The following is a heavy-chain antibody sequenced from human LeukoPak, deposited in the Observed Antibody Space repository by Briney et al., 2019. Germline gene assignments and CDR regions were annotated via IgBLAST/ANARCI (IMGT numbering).Heavy chain of an antibody. J-gene: IGHJ4*02. D-gene: IGHD2-21*01. V-gene: IGHV3-23*01. CDR1: GITLSNYG. CDR3: AKRGVVIRAILVGFHKEAYYFDS. CDR2: ISDSGGRT. Sequence: GGSLRLSCAVSGITLSNYGMSWVRQAPGKGLEWVAGISDSGGRTNYADSVKGRFTISRDNPKNTIYLQMTSLRAEDTAVYFCAKRGVVIRAILVGFHKEAYYFDSWGQGALVTVSS.